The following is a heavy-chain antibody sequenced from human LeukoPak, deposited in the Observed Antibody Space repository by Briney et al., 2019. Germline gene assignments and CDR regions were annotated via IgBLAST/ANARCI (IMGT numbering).Heavy chain of an antibody. D-gene: IGHD3-22*01. J-gene: IGHJ4*02. CDR2: INPNSGGT. CDR1: GYTFTGYY. CDR3: ARGYYYDSSGYYYV. V-gene: IGHV1-2*06. Sequence: ASVKVFCKASGYTFTGYYMHWVRQAPGQGLEWMGRINPNSGGTNYAQKFQGRVTMTRDTSISTAYMELSRLRSDDTAVYYCARGYYYDSSGYYYVWGQGTLVTVSS.